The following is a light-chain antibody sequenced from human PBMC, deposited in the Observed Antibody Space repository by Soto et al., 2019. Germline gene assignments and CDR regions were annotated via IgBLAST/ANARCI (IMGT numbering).Light chain of an antibody. CDR2: RNH. Sequence: QSVLTQPPSVSGAPGQRVTISCTGTRSNIGAGYDVHWYQQIPGTAPKLLIYRNHDRPSGVPDRFSGSKSGTSASLTITGLQAEDEADYYCQSYDTSVSGARVFGGATKVTVL. CDR3: QSYDTSVSGARV. V-gene: IGLV1-40*01. J-gene: IGLJ3*02. CDR1: RSNIGAGYD.